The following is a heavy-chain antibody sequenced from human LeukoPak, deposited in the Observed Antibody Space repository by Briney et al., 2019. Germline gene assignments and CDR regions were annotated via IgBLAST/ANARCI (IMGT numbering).Heavy chain of an antibody. Sequence: GGSLRLSCAASGFTFSSYAMSWVRQAPGKGLEWVSAISGSGGSTYYADSVKGRFTISRDNSKNTLYLQMNSLRAEDTAVYYCAKDSLGTVTTYLWYFDLWGRGTLVTVSS. CDR1: GFTFSSYA. V-gene: IGHV3-23*01. CDR3: AKDSLGTVTTYLWYFDL. CDR2: ISGSGGST. J-gene: IGHJ2*01. D-gene: IGHD4-17*01.